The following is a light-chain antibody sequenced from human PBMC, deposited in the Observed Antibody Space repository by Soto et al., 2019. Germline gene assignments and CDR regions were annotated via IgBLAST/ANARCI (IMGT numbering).Light chain of an antibody. CDR2: RAS. Sequence: EMVMTQFPATLSVSPGERATLSCSASQSLSDNLAWYQQRPGQAPRLLSYRASTRATGVPARFSASGSGTEFTLTISSLQSEDSAVYYCHQYYNWPPYTFGQGTKVDIK. V-gene: IGKV3-15*01. CDR1: QSLSDN. CDR3: HQYYNWPPYT. J-gene: IGKJ1*01.